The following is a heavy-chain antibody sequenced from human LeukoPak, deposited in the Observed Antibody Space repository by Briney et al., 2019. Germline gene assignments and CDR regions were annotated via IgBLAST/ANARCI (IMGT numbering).Heavy chain of an antibody. D-gene: IGHD3-9*01. CDR3: ARAPYYDILTGYFPIDY. CDR2: INPSGGST. CDR1: GYIFTSYY. Sequence: ASVKISCKASGYIFTSYYMHWVRQAPGQGLEWMGIINPSGGSTSYAQKFQGRVTMTRDTSTSTVYMELSSLRSEDTAVYYCARAPYYDILTGYFPIDYWGQGTLVTVSS. V-gene: IGHV1-46*01. J-gene: IGHJ4*02.